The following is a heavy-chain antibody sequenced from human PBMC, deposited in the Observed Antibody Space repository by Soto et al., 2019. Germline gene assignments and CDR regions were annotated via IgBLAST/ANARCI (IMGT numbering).Heavy chain of an antibody. D-gene: IGHD3-10*01. CDR2: IYYSGST. CDR1: GGSISSSSYY. V-gene: IGHV4-39*01. J-gene: IGHJ5*02. CDR3: ASHAYYYGSGSYMLPWFDP. Sequence: SETLSLTCTVSGGSISSSSYYWGWIRQPPGKGLEWIGSIYYSGSTYYNPSLKSRVTISVDTSKNQFSLKLSSVTAADTAVYYCASHAYYYGSGSYMLPWFDPWGQGTLVTVSS.